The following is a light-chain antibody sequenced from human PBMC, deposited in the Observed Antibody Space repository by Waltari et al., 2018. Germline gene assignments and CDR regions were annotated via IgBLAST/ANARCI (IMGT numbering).Light chain of an antibody. Sequence: EIMLTQSPGTLSLSPGERATLSFRASQSISRYLPWYQHKPGQAPRLLIYDASSRATGIPDRFSGSGSGTDFSLTISRLEPEDFAVYYCQKYGSLPATFGQGTKVEIK. J-gene: IGKJ1*01. CDR1: QSISRY. CDR3: QKYGSLPAT. V-gene: IGKV3-20*01. CDR2: DAS.